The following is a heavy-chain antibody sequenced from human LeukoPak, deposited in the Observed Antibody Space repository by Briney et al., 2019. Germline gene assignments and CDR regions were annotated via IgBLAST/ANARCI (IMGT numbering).Heavy chain of an antibody. Sequence: GSLRLSCAASGFTFSSYSMHWVRQAPGKGLEWVTVISYDGSNGYYAGSVKGRFTISRDNSQNTLYVQMSSLRPEDTAVYYCVRGVTSGSFDYWGQGTLVTVSS. CDR3: VRGVTSGSFDY. D-gene: IGHD1-26*01. CDR2: ISYDGSNG. V-gene: IGHV3-30*04. J-gene: IGHJ4*02. CDR1: GFTFSSYS.